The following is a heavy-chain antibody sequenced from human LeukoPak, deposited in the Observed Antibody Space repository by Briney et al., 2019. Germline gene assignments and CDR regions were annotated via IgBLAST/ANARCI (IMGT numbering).Heavy chain of an antibody. CDR2: IYSSGST. D-gene: IGHD6-19*01. CDR3: ARAGYSSGWPTN. V-gene: IGHV4-59*01. Sequence: SETLSLTCTVSGGSISNYYWSWIRQPPGKGLEWIGYIYSSGSTNYNPSLKSRVTISVDTSKNQFSLRLSSVTAADTAVYFCARAGYSSGWPTNWGQGTLVTVSS. J-gene: IGHJ4*02. CDR1: GGSISNYY.